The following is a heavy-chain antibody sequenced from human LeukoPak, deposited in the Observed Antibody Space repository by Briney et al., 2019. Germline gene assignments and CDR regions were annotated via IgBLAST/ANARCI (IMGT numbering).Heavy chain of an antibody. V-gene: IGHV1-69*10. CDR3: ARSESSGWYGFDY. Sequence: ASVKVSCKASGGTFSNFAISWVRQAPGQGLEWMGRIMPILDIINLAQMFQGRVTITADKSTTTAYMELNSLRSDDTAVYYCARSESSGWYGFDYWGQGTLVTVSS. J-gene: IGHJ4*02. D-gene: IGHD6-19*01. CDR1: GGTFSNFA. CDR2: IMPILDII.